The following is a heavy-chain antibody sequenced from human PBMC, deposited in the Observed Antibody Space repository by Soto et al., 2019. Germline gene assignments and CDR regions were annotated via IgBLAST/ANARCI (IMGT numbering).Heavy chain of an antibody. Sequence: ASVKVSCKASGYTFTSYGISWVRQAPGQGLEWMGWISAYNGNTNYAQKLQGRVTMTTDTSTSTAYMELRSLRSDDTAVYYCARDLEGRALYYYYGMDVWGQGTTVTVSS. D-gene: IGHD3-10*01. J-gene: IGHJ6*02. CDR1: GYTFTSYG. V-gene: IGHV1-18*04. CDR2: ISAYNGNT. CDR3: ARDLEGRALYYYYGMDV.